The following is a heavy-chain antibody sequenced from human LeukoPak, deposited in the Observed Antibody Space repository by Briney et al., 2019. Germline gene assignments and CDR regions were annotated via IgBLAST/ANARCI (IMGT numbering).Heavy chain of an antibody. J-gene: IGHJ4*02. V-gene: IGHV1-24*01. CDR1: GYTLTELS. CDR3: AIGSPYNWNDIDYFDY. Sequence: ASVKVSCKVSGYTLTELSIHWVRQAPGKGLEWMRGFDHGHGETIYAQKFQGRVTMTEDTSTDTAYMELSSLRSGDTAVYYCAIGSPYNWNDIDYFDYWGQGTLVTVSS. D-gene: IGHD1-1*01. CDR2: FDHGHGET.